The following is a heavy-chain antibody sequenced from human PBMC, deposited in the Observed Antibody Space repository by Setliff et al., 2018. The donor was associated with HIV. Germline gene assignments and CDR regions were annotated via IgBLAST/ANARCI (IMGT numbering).Heavy chain of an antibody. Sequence: SETLSLTCAVYGGSFSDYYWSWIRQPPGKGLEWIGEINHSGRTIQSPSLGSRVTISIDTSKNQFSLKLSSVTAADTAVYYCARPGLGARPRAFDIWGQGTMVTVSS. CDR2: INHSGRT. J-gene: IGHJ3*02. D-gene: IGHD6-19*01. CDR3: ARPGLGARPRAFDI. CDR1: GGSFSDYY. V-gene: IGHV4-34*01.